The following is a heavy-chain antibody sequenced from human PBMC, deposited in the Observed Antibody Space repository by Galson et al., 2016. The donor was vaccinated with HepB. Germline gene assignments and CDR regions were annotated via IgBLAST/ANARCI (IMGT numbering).Heavy chain of an antibody. CDR3: ARMESGGYDFWSGHYSWSGGMDV. CDR2: INKDGSST. D-gene: IGHD3-3*01. J-gene: IGHJ6*02. V-gene: IGHV3-74*01. CDR1: GFSFSRYW. Sequence: SLRLSCAASGFSFSRYWMHWVRQAPGKGLVCVSRINKDGSSTSYADSVKGRFTISRDNAKNTLYLQVNSLRAEDTAVYYCARMESGGYDFWSGHYSWSGGMDVWGQGTTVTVSS.